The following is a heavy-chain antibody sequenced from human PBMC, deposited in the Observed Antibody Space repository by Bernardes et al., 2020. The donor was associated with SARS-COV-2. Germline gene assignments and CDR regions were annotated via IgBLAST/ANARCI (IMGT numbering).Heavy chain of an antibody. Sequence: WESLRLTCTVSGGSISSYYWSWIRQPPGKGLEWIGYIYYSGSTNYNPSLKSRVTQRITAQETQFSLKRAGHVPGNGDSFLELLCGVGVTTANDDPSYPLKALSMRLSHPLHSRDTKAVSRSLPGDFD. J-gene: IGHJ4*01. V-gene: IGHV4-59*01. CDR2: IYYSGST. CDR1: GGSISSYY. D-gene: IGHD2-21*02. CDR3: LLCGVGVTTANDDPSYPLKALSMRLSHPLHSRDTKAVSRSLPGDFD.